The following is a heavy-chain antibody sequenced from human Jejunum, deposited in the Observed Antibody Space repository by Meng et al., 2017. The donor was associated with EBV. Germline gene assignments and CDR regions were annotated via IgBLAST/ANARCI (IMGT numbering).Heavy chain of an antibody. D-gene: IGHD4-11*01. Sequence: QVQLVQSGAEVKRPGXSVRVSCKASGYTFTGYFMHWVRQAPGQGLEWMGLISPTGGSTTYAQKFQGRVTMTRDTSTSTFYMTLSSLTSDDTAIYYCGKDRDDYSVDYWGQGTLVTVSS. CDR3: GKDRDDYSVDY. CDR2: ISPTGGST. CDR1: GYTFTGYF. J-gene: IGHJ4*02. V-gene: IGHV1-46*01.